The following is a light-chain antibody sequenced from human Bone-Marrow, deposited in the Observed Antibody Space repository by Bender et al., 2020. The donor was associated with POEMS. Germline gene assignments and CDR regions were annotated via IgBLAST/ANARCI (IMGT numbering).Light chain of an antibody. J-gene: IGLJ2*01. Sequence: QSALTQPASVSGSPGQSITISCSGTSSDVGGHDYVSWYQQHPGKAPKVLIYEVTKRPSGVPDRFSGSKSGNTASLTVSGLQAEDEADYYCSSYAGSNNLVIFGGGTKLTVL. CDR3: SSYAGSNNLVI. CDR1: SSDVGGHDY. V-gene: IGLV2-8*01. CDR2: EVT.